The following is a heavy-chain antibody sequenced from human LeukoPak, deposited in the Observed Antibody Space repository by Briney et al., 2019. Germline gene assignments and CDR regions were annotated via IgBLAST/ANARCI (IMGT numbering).Heavy chain of an antibody. CDR1: GFTFDDYA. CDR3: AKDRGQWLVLDY. J-gene: IGHJ4*02. D-gene: IGHD6-19*01. Sequence: GGSLRLSCAASGFTFDDYAMHWVRQAPGKGLEWVSGISWNSGSIGYADSVKGRFTISRDYAKNSLYLQMNSLRAEDTALYYCAKDRGQWLVLDYWGQGTLVTVSS. CDR2: ISWNSGSI. V-gene: IGHV3-9*01.